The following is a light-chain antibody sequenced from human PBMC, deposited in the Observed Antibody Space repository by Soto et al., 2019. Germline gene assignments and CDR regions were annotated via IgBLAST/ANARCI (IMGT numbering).Light chain of an antibody. CDR1: SSDVGAYNY. J-gene: IGLJ1*01. Sequence: ALTQPASVSGSPGQSITISCTGTSSDVGAYNYVSWYQQHPGKAPKLIIYEVSYRPSGVSNRFSGSKSGNSASLTISGLQTEDEADYYCSSYESDSTYVFGTGTKVTVL. V-gene: IGLV2-14*01. CDR2: EVS. CDR3: SSYESDSTYV.